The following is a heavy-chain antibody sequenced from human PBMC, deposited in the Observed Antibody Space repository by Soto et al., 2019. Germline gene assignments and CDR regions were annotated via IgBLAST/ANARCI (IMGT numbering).Heavy chain of an antibody. V-gene: IGHV3-21*01. D-gene: IGHD6-19*01. Sequence: SMISYIYFADSLKGRFTISRDNAKNSLYLQMNSLRAEDTAVYYCARVGYSSGWLPDYWGQGTLVTVSS. CDR3: ARVGYSSGWLPDY. J-gene: IGHJ4*02. CDR2: SMISYI.